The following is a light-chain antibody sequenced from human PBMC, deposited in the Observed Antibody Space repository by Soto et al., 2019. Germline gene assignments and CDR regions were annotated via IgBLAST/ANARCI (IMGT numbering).Light chain of an antibody. CDR2: GAS. CDR3: QQYGSSSWT. V-gene: IGKV3-20*01. Sequence: IVLTQSPATLSLSPGKRATLSCRASQSVGASYLAWYQQTPGQAPRLLSNGASSRATGIPDRFSGSGSGTEFTLTISRLEPEDFEVYYCQQYGSSSWTFGQGTKVDIK. CDR1: QSVGASY. J-gene: IGKJ1*01.